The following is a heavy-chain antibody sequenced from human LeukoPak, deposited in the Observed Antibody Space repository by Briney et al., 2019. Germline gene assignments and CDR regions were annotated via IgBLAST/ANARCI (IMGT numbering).Heavy chain of an antibody. J-gene: IGHJ2*01. CDR3: ARNGPPQNGAKPNKYSDL. Sequence: PSETLSLTCTVSGGSISSYYWSRIRQPPGKGLEWIGYIYYSGSTNYNPSLKSRVTISVDTSKNQFSLKLSSVTAADTAVYYCARNGPPQNGAKPNKYSDLWGRGTLSLSPQ. D-gene: IGHD4-17*01. CDR1: GGSISSYY. CDR2: IYYSGST. V-gene: IGHV4-59*01.